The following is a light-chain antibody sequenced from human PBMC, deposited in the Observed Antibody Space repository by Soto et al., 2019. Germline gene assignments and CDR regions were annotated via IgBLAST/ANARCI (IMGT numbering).Light chain of an antibody. CDR2: GAF. Sequence: EIVMTQSPVTLSVTPGERATLSCRASESVGSNLAWYQQKPGQAPRLLIYGAFNRATGIPARFSGSGSGTDFTLTISSLEPEDSAIYYCQQRNIGPPVTFGQGTRLEI. V-gene: IGKV3-11*01. CDR3: QQRNIGPPVT. CDR1: ESVGSN. J-gene: IGKJ5*01.